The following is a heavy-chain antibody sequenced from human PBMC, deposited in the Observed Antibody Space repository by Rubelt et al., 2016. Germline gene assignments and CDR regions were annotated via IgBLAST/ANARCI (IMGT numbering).Heavy chain of an antibody. Sequence: VQLVESGGGLVQPGGSLRLSCAASGFTVSSNYMSWVRQAPGKGLEYVSAISSNGGSTYYADSVKGRFTISRDNSKNTLYLQMKNLKADDTAVYYCARGAPIYYDISVSEVYWGQGTLVIVSS. V-gene: IGHV3-64*04. D-gene: IGHD3-22*01. J-gene: IGHJ4*02. CDR2: ISSNGGST. CDR1: GFTVSSNY. CDR3: ARGAPIYYDISVSEVY.